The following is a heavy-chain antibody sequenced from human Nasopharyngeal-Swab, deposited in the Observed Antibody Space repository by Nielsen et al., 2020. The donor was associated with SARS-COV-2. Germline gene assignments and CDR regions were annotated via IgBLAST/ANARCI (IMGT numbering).Heavy chain of an antibody. Sequence: GGSLRLSCAASGFTFSSYWMSWVRQAPGKGLEWVANIKQDGSEKYYVDSVKGRFTISGDNAKNSLYLQMNSLRAEDTAVYYCARVFGWELLRDGFDYWGQGTLVTVSS. CDR3: ARVFGWELLRDGFDY. D-gene: IGHD1-26*01. CDR1: GFTFSSYW. J-gene: IGHJ4*02. CDR2: IKQDGSEK. V-gene: IGHV3-7*01.